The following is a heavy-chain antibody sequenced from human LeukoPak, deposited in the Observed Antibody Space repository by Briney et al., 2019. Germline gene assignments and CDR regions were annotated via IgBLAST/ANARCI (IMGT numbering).Heavy chain of an antibody. CDR3: ARGQGYYDYVWGSYRYNGYYFDY. Sequence: PGGSLRLSCAASGFTVSSNYMSWVRQAPGKGLEWVSVIYSGGSTYYADSVKGRFTISRDNSKNTLYLQMNSLRAEDTAVYYCARGQGYYDYVWGSYRYNGYYFDYWGQGTLVTVSS. CDR1: GFTVSSNY. V-gene: IGHV3-66*01. J-gene: IGHJ4*02. D-gene: IGHD3-16*02. CDR2: IYSGGST.